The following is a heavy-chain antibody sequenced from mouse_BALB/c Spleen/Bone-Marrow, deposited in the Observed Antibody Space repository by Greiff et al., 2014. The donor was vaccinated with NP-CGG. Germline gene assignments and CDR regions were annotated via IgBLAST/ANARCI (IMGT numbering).Heavy chain of an antibody. CDR2: INPSTGFT. CDR3: ARGGVLLRSLALDY. J-gene: IGHJ4*01. D-gene: IGHD1-1*01. CDR1: GYTFTTYT. V-gene: IGHV1-4*01. Sequence: QVQLQQSGAELARPGASVKMSCKASGYTFTTYTMHWVQQRPGQGLEWVGYINPSTGFTNYNQIFKDKATLAADKSSSTAYMQLSSLTSEDSAVYYCARGGVLLRSLALDYWGQGTSVTVSS.